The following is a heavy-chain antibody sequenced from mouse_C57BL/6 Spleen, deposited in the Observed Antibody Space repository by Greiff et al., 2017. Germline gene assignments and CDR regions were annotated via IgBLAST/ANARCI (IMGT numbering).Heavy chain of an antibody. Sequence: VQLQQSVAELVRPGASVKLSCTASGFNIKNTYMHWVKQRPEQGLEWIGRIDPANGNTKYAPNFQGKATITADTSSNTAYLQLSSLTSEDTAIYYCASTHYGSSHAWFAYWGQGTLVTVSA. CDR1: GFNIKNTY. V-gene: IGHV14-3*01. CDR3: ASTHYGSSHAWFAY. CDR2: IDPANGNT. J-gene: IGHJ3*01. D-gene: IGHD1-1*01.